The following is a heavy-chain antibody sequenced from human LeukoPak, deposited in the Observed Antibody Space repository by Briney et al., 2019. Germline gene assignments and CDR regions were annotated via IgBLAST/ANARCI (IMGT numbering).Heavy chain of an antibody. J-gene: IGHJ4*02. Sequence: ASVKVSCKASGGTFSSYAISWVRQAPGQGLEWMGRIIPIFGTANYAQKFQGRVTITTDESTSTAYMELSSLRSEDTAVYYCASGLLNALFDYWGQGTLVTVSS. CDR3: ASGLLNALFDY. D-gene: IGHD2-15*01. V-gene: IGHV1-69*05. CDR1: GGTFSSYA. CDR2: IIPIFGTA.